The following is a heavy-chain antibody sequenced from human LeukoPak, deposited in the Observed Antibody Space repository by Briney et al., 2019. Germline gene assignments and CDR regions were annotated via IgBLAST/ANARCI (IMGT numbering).Heavy chain of an antibody. CDR1: GFTFSSYA. CDR3: VRDLGGRSGH. V-gene: IGHV3-74*01. Sequence: GGSLRLSCAASGFTFSSYAMSWVRQAPGKGLVWVSRINEDGSTTNYADSVKGRSTIFRDNAKNTLYLQMNSLRAEDTAVYYCVRDLGGRSGHWGQGTLVTVSS. D-gene: IGHD1-26*01. J-gene: IGHJ4*02. CDR2: INEDGSTT.